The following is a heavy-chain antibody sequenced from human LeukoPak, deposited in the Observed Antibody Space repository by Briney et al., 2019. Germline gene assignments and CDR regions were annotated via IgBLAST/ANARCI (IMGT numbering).Heavy chain of an antibody. Sequence: SETLSLTCAVSDYSISSGYYWGWIRQPPGKGLEWIGTIYRTGSTFYNPSLKSRVTMSVDTSRNQFSLKPSSVTAADTAVYYCAREVDSTVTTQGANYYYYYYMDVWGKGTTVTVSS. CDR2: IYRTGST. CDR3: AREVDSTVTTQGANYYYYYYMDV. CDR1: DYSISSGYY. V-gene: IGHV4-38-2*02. J-gene: IGHJ6*03. D-gene: IGHD4-17*01.